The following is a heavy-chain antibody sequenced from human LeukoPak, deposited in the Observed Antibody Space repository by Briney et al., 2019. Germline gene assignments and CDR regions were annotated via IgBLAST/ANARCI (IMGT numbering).Heavy chain of an antibody. CDR2: IRYDGSNK. V-gene: IGHV3-30*02. J-gene: IGHJ6*03. Sequence: GGSLRLSCIASGFSFGDYAMSWVRQAPGKGLEWVAFIRYDGSNKYYADSVKGRFTISRDNSKNTLYLQMNSLRAEDTAVYYCAKVGGLTYYYYYYMDVWGKGTTVTISS. D-gene: IGHD3-9*01. CDR3: AKVGGLTYYYYYYMDV. CDR1: GFSFGDYA.